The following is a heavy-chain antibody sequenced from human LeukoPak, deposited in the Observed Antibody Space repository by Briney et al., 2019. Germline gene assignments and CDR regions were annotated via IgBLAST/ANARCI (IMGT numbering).Heavy chain of an antibody. Sequence: SVKVSCKASGGTFSSYAISWVRQAPGQGLEWMGGIIPIFGTANYAQKFQGRVTITTDESTSTAYMELSSLRSEDTAVYYCARGYCSGGSCLNLVYYYYYMDVWGKGTTVTVSS. J-gene: IGHJ6*03. CDR3: ARGYCSGGSCLNLVYYYYYMDV. CDR2: IIPIFGTA. D-gene: IGHD2-15*01. CDR1: GGTFSSYA. V-gene: IGHV1-69*05.